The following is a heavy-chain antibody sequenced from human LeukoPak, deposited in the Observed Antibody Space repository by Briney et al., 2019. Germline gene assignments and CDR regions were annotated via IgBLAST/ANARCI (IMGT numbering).Heavy chain of an antibody. CDR3: ARGQFSSSWP. CDR1: GYTFTGYY. CDR2: MNPNSGNT. V-gene: IGHV1-8*02. D-gene: IGHD6-13*01. Sequence: GASVKVSCKASGYTFTGYYMHWVRQATGQGLEWMGWMNPNSGNTGYAQKFQGRVTMTRNTSISTAYMELSSLRSEDTAVYYCARGQFSSSWPWGQGTLVTVSS. J-gene: IGHJ5*02.